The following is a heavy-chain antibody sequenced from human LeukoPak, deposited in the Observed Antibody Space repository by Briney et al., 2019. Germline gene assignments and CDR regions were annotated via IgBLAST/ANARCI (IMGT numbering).Heavy chain of an antibody. J-gene: IGHJ4*02. CDR3: AREGGYCSSTSCSIVANMMDY. CDR2: IKQDGSEK. Sequence: PGGSLRLSCAASGFIFSSYWMSWVRQAPGKGLEWVANIKQDGSEKYYVDSVKGRFTISRDNAKNSLYLQMNSLRAEDTAVYYCAREGGYCSSTSCSIVANMMDYWGQGTLVTVSS. D-gene: IGHD2-2*01. V-gene: IGHV3-7*01. CDR1: GFIFSSYW.